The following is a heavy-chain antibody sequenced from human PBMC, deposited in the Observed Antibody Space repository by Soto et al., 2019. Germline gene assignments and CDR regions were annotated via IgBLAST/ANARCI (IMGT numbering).Heavy chain of an antibody. V-gene: IGHV1-8*01. CDR1: GYTFTSYD. CDR3: AIEVLRGMAV. J-gene: IGHJ6*04. CDR2: MNPNSGNT. D-gene: IGHD2-8*01. Sequence: QVLLVQSGPEVKKPGASVKVSCKASGYTFTSYDINWVRQATGQGLEWMGWMNPNSGNTGSAQKFQGRVTMTRNTYMSTAYMELRSVRSEDTAVCYWAIEVLRGMAVLGVGSAFTVSS.